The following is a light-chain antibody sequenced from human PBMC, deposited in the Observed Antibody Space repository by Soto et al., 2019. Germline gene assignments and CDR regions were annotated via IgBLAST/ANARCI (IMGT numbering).Light chain of an antibody. CDR1: QSVSSN. CDR3: QQYNNWPST. V-gene: IGKV3-15*01. Sequence: EIVMTQSPATLSVSPGERATLSCRASQSVSSNLAWYQQKPGQAPRLLICGASTRATGIPARFSGSGSGTEFTLTISSLQSEDFAVYYCQQYNNWPSTFGQGTKVDIK. CDR2: GAS. J-gene: IGKJ1*01.